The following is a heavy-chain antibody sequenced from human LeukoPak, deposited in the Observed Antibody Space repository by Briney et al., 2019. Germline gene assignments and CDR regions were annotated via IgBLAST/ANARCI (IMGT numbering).Heavy chain of an antibody. D-gene: IGHD5-18*01. CDR3: ARNPPAYSTGRDYYYSYGMDV. J-gene: IGHJ6*02. Sequence: PGGSLRLSCAASGFTFSTYWMHWVRHAPGKGLVWVSRINSDGGSTTYADSVKGRFTISRDNAKNILYLQMNSLRAEDTAVYYCARNPPAYSTGRDYYYSYGMDVWGQGTTVTVSS. V-gene: IGHV3-74*01. CDR1: GFTFSTYW. CDR2: INSDGGST.